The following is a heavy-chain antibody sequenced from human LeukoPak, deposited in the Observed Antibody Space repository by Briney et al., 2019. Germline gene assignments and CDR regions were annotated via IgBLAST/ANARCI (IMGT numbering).Heavy chain of an antibody. J-gene: IGHJ6*02. Sequence: GGSLRLSCAASGFTFSNYAINWVRQAPGTGLAWVSRIRGGGDSTYYADSVKGRFIISRDNSKNTLYLQMNSLRADDTAVYYCARDSSTSNYYFGMDVWGQGTTVTVSS. CDR2: IRGGGDST. CDR3: ARDSSTSNYYFGMDV. CDR1: GFTFSNYA. D-gene: IGHD6-19*01. V-gene: IGHV3-23*01.